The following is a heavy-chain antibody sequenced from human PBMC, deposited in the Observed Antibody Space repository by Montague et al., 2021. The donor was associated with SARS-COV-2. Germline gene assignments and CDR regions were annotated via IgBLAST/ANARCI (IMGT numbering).Heavy chain of an antibody. CDR3: ARDPPYFDSGGFLDY. Sequence: SLRLSCAASEFTFSSYAMHWVRQAPGKGLEWVAVISYDGSNKYYADSVKGRFTISRDNSKNTLYLQMNSLRAEDTAVYYCARDPPYFDSGGFLDYWGQGTLVTVSS. CDR2: ISYDGSNK. V-gene: IGHV3-30*04. D-gene: IGHD3-9*01. CDR1: EFTFSSYA. J-gene: IGHJ4*02.